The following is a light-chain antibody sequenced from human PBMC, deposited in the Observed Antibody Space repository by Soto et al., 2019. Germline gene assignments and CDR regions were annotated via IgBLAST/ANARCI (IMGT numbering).Light chain of an antibody. CDR3: SSYTSSSTWV. Sequence: QSALTQPASVSGSPGQSITVSCTGSSSDVGGHHYVSWYQQHPGKAPKLMIYEVSYRPSGVSNRFSGSKSGNTASLTISGLQAEDEADYYCSSYTSSSTWVFGGGTKLTVL. V-gene: IGLV2-14*01. CDR2: EVS. J-gene: IGLJ2*01. CDR1: SSDVGGHHY.